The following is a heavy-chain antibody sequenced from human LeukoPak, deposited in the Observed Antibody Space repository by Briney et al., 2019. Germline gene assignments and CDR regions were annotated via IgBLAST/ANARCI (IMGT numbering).Heavy chain of an antibody. CDR2: IIPIFGTA. CDR1: GGTFSSYA. CDR3: AREWAAAAGNWFDP. V-gene: IGHV1-69*05. Sequence: SVKVSCKASGGTFSSYAISWVRQAPGQGLEWMGGIIPIFGTANYAQKFQGRVTITTDESTSTAYMELSSLRSEDTAVYYCAREWAAAAGNWFDPWGQGTLVTVSS. D-gene: IGHD6-13*01. J-gene: IGHJ5*02.